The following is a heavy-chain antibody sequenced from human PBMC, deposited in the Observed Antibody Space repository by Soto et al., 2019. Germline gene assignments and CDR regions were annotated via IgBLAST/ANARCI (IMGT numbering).Heavy chain of an antibody. CDR2: IDWADDK. CDR1: GFSLSTTGMC. Sequence: SGPTLVNPTQTLTLTCTFSGFSLSTTGMCVSWIRQPPGKALEWLALIDWADDKYYSTSLKTRLTMSKDTSKNQVVLTMTNVEPVDTATYFCSRAVGGFTYGYPDYWGQGTLVTVSS. D-gene: IGHD5-18*01. CDR3: SRAVGGFTYGYPDY. J-gene: IGHJ4*02. V-gene: IGHV2-70*01.